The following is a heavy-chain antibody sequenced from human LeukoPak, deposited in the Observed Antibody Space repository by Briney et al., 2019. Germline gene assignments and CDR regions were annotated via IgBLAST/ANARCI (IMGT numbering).Heavy chain of an antibody. CDR2: INPNSGGT. J-gene: IGHJ5*02. V-gene: IGHV1-2*02. CDR1: GYTFTGYY. Sequence: APVKVSCKASGYTFTGYYMHWVRQAPGQGLEWMGWINPNSGGTNYAQKFQGRVTMTRDTSISTAYMELSRLRSDDTAVYYCAKDRLQHIVVVTAILWFDPWGQGTLVTVSS. D-gene: IGHD2-21*02. CDR3: AKDRLQHIVVVTAILWFDP.